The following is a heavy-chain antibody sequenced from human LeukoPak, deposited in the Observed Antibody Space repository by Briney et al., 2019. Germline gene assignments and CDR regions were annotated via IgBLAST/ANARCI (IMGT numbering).Heavy chain of an antibody. D-gene: IGHD3-16*01. CDR2: IKQDGSEK. Sequence: GGSLRLSCAASGFTLSSYWMSWVRQAPGKGLEWVANIKQDGSEKYYVDSVKGRFTICRDNAKNSLHLQMNSLRAEDTAVYYCARDGGFRFDYWGQGTLVTVSS. CDR1: GFTLSSYW. V-gene: IGHV3-7*01. J-gene: IGHJ4*02. CDR3: ARDGGFRFDY.